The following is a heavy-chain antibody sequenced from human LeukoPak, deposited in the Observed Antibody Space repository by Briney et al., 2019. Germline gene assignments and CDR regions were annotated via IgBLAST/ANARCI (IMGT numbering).Heavy chain of an antibody. CDR2: ISSSGSTI. CDR1: GFTFSDYY. D-gene: IGHD3-3*01. V-gene: IGHV3-11*01. J-gene: IGHJ4*02. CDR3: ARVHSGGLRFLEWLSQVDY. Sequence: GGSLRLSCAASGFTFSDYYMSWIRQAPGKGLEWVSYISSSGSTIYYADSEKGRFTISRDNAKNSLYLQMNSLRAEDTAVYYCARVHSGGLRFLEWLSQVDYWGQGTLVTVSS.